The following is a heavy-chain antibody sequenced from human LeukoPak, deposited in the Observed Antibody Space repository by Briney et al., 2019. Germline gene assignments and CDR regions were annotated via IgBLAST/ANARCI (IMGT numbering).Heavy chain of an antibody. CDR2: ISAYNGNT. CDR3: ARNRGWQQLVRDWFDP. V-gene: IGHV1-18*01. D-gene: IGHD6-13*01. J-gene: IGHJ5*02. CDR1: GYTFTSYG. Sequence: VASVKVSCKASGYTFTSYGISWVRQAPGQGLEWMGWISAYNGNTNYAQKLQGRVTMTTDTSTSTAYMELRSLRSDDTAVYYCARNRGWQQLVRDWFDPWGQGTLVTVSS.